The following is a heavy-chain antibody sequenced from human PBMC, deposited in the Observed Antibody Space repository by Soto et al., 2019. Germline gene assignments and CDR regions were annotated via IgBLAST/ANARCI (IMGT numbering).Heavy chain of an antibody. CDR1: GASIRSYY. CDR3: STRPAVYGELVVY. CDR2: ISYSEGT. V-gene: IGHV4-59*01. J-gene: IGHJ4*02. Sequence: SETLSLTCTVSGASIRSYYWSWIRQPPGKSLELVGYISYSEGTNYNPSLKSRVTISLDTSKNQFSLKLNSVTAADTAVYYCSTRPAVYGELVVYWGQGTLLAASS. D-gene: IGHD4-17*01.